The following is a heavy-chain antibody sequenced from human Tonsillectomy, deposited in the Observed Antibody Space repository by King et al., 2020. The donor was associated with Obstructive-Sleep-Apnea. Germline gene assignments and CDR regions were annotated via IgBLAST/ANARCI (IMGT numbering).Heavy chain of an antibody. CDR1: GFTFNSYA. J-gene: IGHJ6*02. CDR3: AKVYEGGSGPHHSQYYYYYGMDV. D-gene: IGHD6-19*01. Sequence: VQLVESGGGLVQPGGSLRLSCAVSGFTFNSYAMSWVRQAPGKGLEWVSAISGSGGSTYYADSVKGRFTISRDNSKNTLYLQMNSLRAEDTAVYYCAKVYEGGSGPHHSQYYYYYGMDVWGQGTTVTVSS. V-gene: IGHV3-23*04. CDR2: ISGSGGST.